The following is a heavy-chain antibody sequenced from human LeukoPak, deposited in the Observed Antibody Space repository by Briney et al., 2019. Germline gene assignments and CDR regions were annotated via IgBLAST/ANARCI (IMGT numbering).Heavy chain of an antibody. V-gene: IGHV3-7*01. CDR3: ARDNTPAVDY. J-gene: IGHJ4*02. CDR2: INQDVSEL. Sequence: GGSLRLSCAASGFIFSSYCMTWVRQAPGKGLEWVANINQDVSELYYVDSVKGRFTISRDNAKNSLYLQMNSLRAEDTAVYYCARDNTPAVDYWGQGTLVTVSS. D-gene: IGHD2-2*01. CDR1: GFIFSSYC.